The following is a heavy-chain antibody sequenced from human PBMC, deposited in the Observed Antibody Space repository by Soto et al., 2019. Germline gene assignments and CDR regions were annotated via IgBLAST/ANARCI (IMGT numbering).Heavy chain of an antibody. CDR1: GYGFTTYG. D-gene: IGHD1-1*01. CDR2: ISAHNGNT. J-gene: IGHJ4*02. V-gene: IGHV1-18*01. Sequence: QVHLVQSGAEVKKPGAPVKVSCKGSGYGFTTYGITWVRQAPGQGLEWMAWISAHNGNTNYAQKLQGRVTVTRDTYTSTAYMELRSLRSDDTAVYYCAGGRYGDYWGQGALVTVSS. CDR3: AGGRYGDY.